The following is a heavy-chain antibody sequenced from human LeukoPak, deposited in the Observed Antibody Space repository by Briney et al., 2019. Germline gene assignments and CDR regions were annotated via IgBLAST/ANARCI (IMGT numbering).Heavy chain of an antibody. CDR1: GYSISSGYY. D-gene: IGHD3-10*01. Sequence: SETLSLTCTVSGYSISSGYYWGWIRPPPGKGRGWSGSIYHSGSTYYNPSLKSRVTISVDTSKNQFSLKLSSVTAADTAVYYCARGTNWFDPWGQGTLVTVSS. J-gene: IGHJ5*02. CDR3: ARGTNWFDP. CDR2: IYHSGST. V-gene: IGHV4-38-2*02.